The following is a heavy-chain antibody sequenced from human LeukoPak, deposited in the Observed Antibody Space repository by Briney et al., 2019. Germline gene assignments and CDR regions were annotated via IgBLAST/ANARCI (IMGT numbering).Heavy chain of an antibody. CDR2: IRSKAYGGTT. D-gene: IGHD4-17*01. V-gene: IGHV3-49*04. CDR1: GFTFGDYA. J-gene: IGHJ4*02. Sequence: GGSLRLSCTASGFTFGDYAMNWVRQAPGKGLEWVGFIRSKAYGGTTEYAASVKGRFTISRDDSKSIAYLQMNSLKTEDTALYYCTRGFYGDHRFDYWGQGTLVTVSS. CDR3: TRGFYGDHRFDY.